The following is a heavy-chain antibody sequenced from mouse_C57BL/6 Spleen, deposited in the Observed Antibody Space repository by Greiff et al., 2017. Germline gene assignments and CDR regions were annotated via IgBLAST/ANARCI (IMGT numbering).Heavy chain of an antibody. J-gene: IGHJ3*01. CDR3: ARSGYDFAWFAY. V-gene: IGHV1-72*01. D-gene: IGHD2-2*01. CDR1: GYTFTSHW. CDR2: IDPNSGGT. Sequence: VQLQQPGAELVKPGASVKLSRQASGYTFTSHWKHRVKPRPGRGLEWVGRIDPNSGGTKYNEKFKSQATLTVEKPSSTAYMQHSSLTSEDSAVYYCARSGYDFAWFAYWGQGTLVTVSA.